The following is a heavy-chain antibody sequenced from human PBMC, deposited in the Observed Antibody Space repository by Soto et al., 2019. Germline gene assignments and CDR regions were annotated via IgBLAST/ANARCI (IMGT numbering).Heavy chain of an antibody. D-gene: IGHD6-13*01. CDR1: GGSISSYY. CDR3: ARKPHSTQIAAAGKNWFDP. Sequence: SETLSLTCTVSGGSISSYYWSWIRQPPGKGLEWIGYIYYSGSTNYNPSLKSRVTISVDTSKNQFSLKLSSVTAADTAVYYCARKPHSTQIAAAGKNWFDPWGQGTLVTVSS. CDR2: IYYSGST. J-gene: IGHJ5*02. V-gene: IGHV4-59*01.